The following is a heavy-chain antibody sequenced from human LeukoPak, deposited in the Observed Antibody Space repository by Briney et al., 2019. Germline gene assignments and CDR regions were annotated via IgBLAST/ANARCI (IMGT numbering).Heavy chain of an antibody. D-gene: IGHD6-25*01. V-gene: IGHV3-23*01. CDR3: AKGGRVAALRPYYYYYYMDV. CDR2: ISGGGGST. CDR1: GFTFSSYA. J-gene: IGHJ6*03. Sequence: HAGGSLRLSCAASGFTFSSYAMSWVRQAPGKGLEWVSAISGGGGSTYYADSVKGRFTISRDNSKNTLYLQMNSLRAEDTAVYYCAKGGRVAALRPYYYYYYMDVWGKGTTVTVSS.